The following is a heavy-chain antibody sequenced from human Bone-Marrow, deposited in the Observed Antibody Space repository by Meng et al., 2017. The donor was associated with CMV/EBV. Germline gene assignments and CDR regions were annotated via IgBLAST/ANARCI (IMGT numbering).Heavy chain of an antibody. CDR3: ARVTGISWGYGLDV. D-gene: IGHD7-27*01. CDR2: TRNKARSYTT. Sequence: GESLKISCAASGFTFSSYDMHWVRQATGKGLEWVGRTRNKARSYTTEYAASVKGRFTISRDDSQNSLYLQMNSLTTEDTAIYYCARVTGISWGYGLDVGGQGTTVTVSS. J-gene: IGHJ6*02. V-gene: IGHV3-72*01. CDR1: GFTFSSYD.